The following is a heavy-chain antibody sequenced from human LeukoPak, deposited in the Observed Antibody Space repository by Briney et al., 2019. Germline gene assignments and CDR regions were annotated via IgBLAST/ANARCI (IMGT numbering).Heavy chain of an antibody. CDR3: AKGIYDSSGYYTLLHAFDI. D-gene: IGHD3-22*01. CDR2: ISGSGGST. CDR1: GFTFRNYT. Sequence: PGGSLRLSCAASGFTFRNYTMTWVRQAPGKGLEWVSAISGSGGSTYYADSVKGRFTISRDNAKNSLYLQMNSLRAEDTALYYCAKGIYDSSGYYTLLHAFDIWGQGTMVTVSS. J-gene: IGHJ3*02. V-gene: IGHV3-23*01.